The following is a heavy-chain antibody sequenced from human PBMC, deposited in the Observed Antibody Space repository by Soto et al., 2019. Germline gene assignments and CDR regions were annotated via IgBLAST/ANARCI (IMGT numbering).Heavy chain of an antibody. V-gene: IGHV3-30*18. J-gene: IGHJ6*02. CDR3: AKVRFGRGILSNTMDV. CDR2: ISYDGGNK. CDR1: GFTFRSSG. D-gene: IGHD3-16*01. Sequence: QVQLVESGGGVVQPGRSLRLSCAASGFTFRSSGMHWVRKAPGKGLERVAVISYDGGNKYYGDSVRGRFTISRDNSNNTLYLEMKSLGVEDTAVYYCAKVRFGRGILSNTMDVWGQGTTVTVSS.